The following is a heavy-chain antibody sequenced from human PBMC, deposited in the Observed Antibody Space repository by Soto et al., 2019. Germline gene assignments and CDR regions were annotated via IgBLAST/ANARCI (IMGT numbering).Heavy chain of an antibody. J-gene: IGHJ6*02. CDR2: ISGSGGST. CDR1: GFTFSSYA. V-gene: IGHV3-23*01. D-gene: IGHD2-15*01. Sequence: PGGSLRLSCAASGFTFSSYAMSWVRQAPGKGLEWVSAISGSGGSTYYADSVKGRFTISRDNSKNTLYLQMNSLRAEDTAVYYCAKDRPVTPSPSYCSGGSCYILHYGMDVWGQGTTVTVSS. CDR3: AKDRPVTPSPSYCSGGSCYILHYGMDV.